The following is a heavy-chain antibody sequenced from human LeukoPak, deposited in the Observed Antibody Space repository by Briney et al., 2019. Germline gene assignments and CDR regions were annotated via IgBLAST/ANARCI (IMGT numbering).Heavy chain of an antibody. CDR2: IYYSGST. Sequence: SQTLSLTCTVSGGSISSGGYYWSWIRQHPGKGLEWIGYIYYSGSTYYNPSLKSRVTISVDTSKNQFSLKLSSVTAADTAVYYCARVNAPVATFDYWGLGTLVAVSS. D-gene: IGHD1-1*01. CDR3: ARVNAPVATFDY. CDR1: GGSISSGGYY. J-gene: IGHJ4*02. V-gene: IGHV4-31*03.